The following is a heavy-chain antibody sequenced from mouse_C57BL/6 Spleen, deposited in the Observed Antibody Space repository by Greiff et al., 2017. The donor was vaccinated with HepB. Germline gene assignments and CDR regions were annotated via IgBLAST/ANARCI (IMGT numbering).Heavy chain of an antibody. V-gene: IGHV1-18*01. J-gene: IGHJ3*01. CDR1: GYTFTDYN. Sequence: VQLKESGPELVKPGASVKIPCKASGYTFTDYNMDWVKQSHGKSLEWIGDINPNNGGTIYNQKFKGKATLTVDKSSSTAYMERRSLTSDDTAVYYCARWGDYVFAYWGQGTLVTVSA. D-gene: IGHD2-4*01. CDR3: ARWGDYVFAY. CDR2: INPNNGGT.